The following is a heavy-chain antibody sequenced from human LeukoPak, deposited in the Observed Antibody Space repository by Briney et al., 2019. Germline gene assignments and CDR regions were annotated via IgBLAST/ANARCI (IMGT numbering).Heavy chain of an antibody. D-gene: IGHD1-26*01. J-gene: IGHJ3*02. Sequence: PGGSLRLSCAASGFTFSSYAMSWVRQAPGKGLEWVSVISGSGGSTYYADSVKGRFTISRDNSKNTLYLQMNSLRAEDTAVYYCASRKVGAKAFDTWGQGTMVTVSS. CDR1: GFTFSSYA. CDR3: ASRKVGAKAFDT. CDR2: ISGSGGST. V-gene: IGHV3-23*01.